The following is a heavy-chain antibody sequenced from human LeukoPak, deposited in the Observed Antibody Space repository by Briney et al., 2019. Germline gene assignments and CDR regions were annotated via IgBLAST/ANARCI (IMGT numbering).Heavy chain of an antibody. CDR2: ISGGGGGT. D-gene: IGHD5-18*01. Sequence: PGGSLRLSCAASGFTFNSYAMSWVRQAPGRGLEWVSAISGGGGGTYYADSVKGRFTISRANSKNTLYLQMNSLRAEDTAIYCCAKDLNADSPYYFNYWGQGTLVTVSS. CDR3: AKDLNADSPYYFNY. V-gene: IGHV3-23*01. J-gene: IGHJ4*02. CDR1: GFTFNSYA.